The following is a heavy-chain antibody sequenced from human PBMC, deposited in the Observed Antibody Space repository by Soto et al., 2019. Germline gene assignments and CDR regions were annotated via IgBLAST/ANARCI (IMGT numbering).Heavy chain of an antibody. CDR2: IIPILGIA. CDR1: GGTFSSYT. CDR3: ARGAGRIAARTFDY. J-gene: IGHJ4*02. V-gene: IGHV1-69*02. D-gene: IGHD6-6*01. Sequence: QVQLVQSGAEVKKPGSSVKVSCKASGGTFSSYTISWVRQAPGQGLEWMGRIIPILGIANYAQKFQGRVTITADKSTSTAYMELSSLRSEDTAVYYCARGAGRIAARTFDYWGQGTLVTVSS.